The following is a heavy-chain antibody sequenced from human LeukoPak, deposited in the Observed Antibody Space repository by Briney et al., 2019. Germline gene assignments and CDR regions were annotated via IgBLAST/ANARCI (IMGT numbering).Heavy chain of an antibody. J-gene: IGHJ4*02. CDR3: ARGYLSGSCYSD. D-gene: IGHD2-15*01. CDR1: GESFSGYY. V-gene: IGHV4-34*01. Sequence: PSDTLSLTCAVYGESFSGYYWIWIRQPPGKGLEWIGEINHSGSTNYNPSLKSRVTISVDTSKNQFSLKLSSVTAADTAVYYCARGYLSGSCYSDWGQGTLVTVSS. CDR2: INHSGST.